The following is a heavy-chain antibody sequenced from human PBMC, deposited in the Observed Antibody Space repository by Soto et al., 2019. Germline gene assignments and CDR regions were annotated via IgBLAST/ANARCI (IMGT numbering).Heavy chain of an antibody. D-gene: IGHD6-6*01. Sequence: ASVKVSCKASGYTFTGYYMHWVRQAPGQGLEWMGWINPNSGGTNYAQKFQGRVTMTRDTSISTAYMELSRLRSDDTAVYYCARDLLREYSSSSELDYWGQGTLVTVSS. J-gene: IGHJ4*02. CDR3: ARDLLREYSSSSELDY. V-gene: IGHV1-2*02. CDR1: GYTFTGYY. CDR2: INPNSGGT.